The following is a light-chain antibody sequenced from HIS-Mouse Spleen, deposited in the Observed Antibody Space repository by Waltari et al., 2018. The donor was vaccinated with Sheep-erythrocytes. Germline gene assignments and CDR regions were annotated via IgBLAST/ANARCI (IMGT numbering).Light chain of an antibody. CDR1: QSVSSSY. CDR2: GSS. V-gene: IGKV3-20*01. CDR3: QQYGSSLRT. J-gene: IGKJ1*01. Sequence: EIVLTQSPGTLSLSPGERATLPCRASQSVSSSYLAWYQQKPGQAPRLLIYGSSSRATGIPDRFSGSWSGTDFTLTISRLEPEDFAVYYCQQYGSSLRTFGQGTKVEIK.